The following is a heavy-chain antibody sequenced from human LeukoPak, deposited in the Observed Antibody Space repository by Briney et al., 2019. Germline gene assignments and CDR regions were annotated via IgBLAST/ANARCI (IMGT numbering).Heavy chain of an antibody. V-gene: IGHV1-18*04. J-gene: IGHJ4*02. CDR1: GYTFTSFG. D-gene: IGHD2-15*01. CDR3: TRDHCRGDNCPSFDY. Sequence: ASVKVSCKPSGYTFTSFGISWVRQAPGQGLEGMGWIGAYNGDTNYAQKFQGRVTMTTATSTSTAYMDLRSLRSDDTAVYYCTRDHCRGDNCPSFDYWGQGTLVTVSS. CDR2: IGAYNGDT.